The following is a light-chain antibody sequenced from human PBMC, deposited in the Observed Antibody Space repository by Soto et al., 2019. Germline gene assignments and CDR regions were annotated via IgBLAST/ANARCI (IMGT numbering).Light chain of an antibody. J-gene: IGKJ4*01. Sequence: IVLTQSPGTLSLSPGERATLSCRASQSVSSNYLAWYQQKPGQAPRLLIYGASSRATGIPDRFSGSGSGTDFTLTISRLEPEDFAVYYCQQDGSSPLTFGGGTKVEIK. CDR3: QQDGSSPLT. CDR1: QSVSSNY. CDR2: GAS. V-gene: IGKV3-20*01.